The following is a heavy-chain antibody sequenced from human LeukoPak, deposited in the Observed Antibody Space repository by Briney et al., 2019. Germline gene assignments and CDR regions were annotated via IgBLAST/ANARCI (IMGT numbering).Heavy chain of an antibody. Sequence: SETLSLTCTVSGGSISSGGYYWSWIRQPPGKGLEWIGYIYYSGSTNYNPSLKSRVTISVDTSKNQFSLKLSSVTAADTAVYYCARHFEQPDDAFDIWGQGTMVTVSS. CDR3: ARHFEQPDDAFDI. D-gene: IGHD3-9*01. J-gene: IGHJ3*02. V-gene: IGHV4-61*08. CDR1: GGSISSGGYY. CDR2: IYYSGST.